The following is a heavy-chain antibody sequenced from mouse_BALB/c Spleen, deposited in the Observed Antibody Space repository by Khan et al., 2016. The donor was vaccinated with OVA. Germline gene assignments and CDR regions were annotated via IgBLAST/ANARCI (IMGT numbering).Heavy chain of an antibody. CDR3: ARTPGYYGSNYFDY. Sequence: RVGSGGGLVKPGGSLKFSCAASGFTFSNYSMSWVRQPPEKRLEWVATFSSGGSYPYYPDSVKGRFTISRDQAKNTLYLQMRSLRSEDTAMYYCARTPGYYGSNYFDYWGQGTTLTVSS. V-gene: IGHV5-9-3*01. J-gene: IGHJ2*01. CDR1: GFTFSNYS. CDR2: FSSGGSYP. D-gene: IGHD1-1*01.